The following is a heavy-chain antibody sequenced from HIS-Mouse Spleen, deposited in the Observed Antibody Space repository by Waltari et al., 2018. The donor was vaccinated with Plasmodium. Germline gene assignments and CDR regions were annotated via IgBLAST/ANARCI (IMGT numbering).Heavy chain of an antibody. Sequence: QVQLVQSGAEVKKPGASVKVSCKASGYTFTGYYMHWVRQAPGQGLEWMGWINHKRGGTNYAQKVQGRVTMTRDTSISTAYMELSRLRSDDTAVYYCARVLGYKAAAGTFVEYFQHWGQGTLVTVSS. CDR3: ARVLGYKAAAGTFVEYFQH. J-gene: IGHJ1*01. CDR1: GYTFTGYY. D-gene: IGHD6-13*01. V-gene: IGHV1-2*02. CDR2: INHKRGGT.